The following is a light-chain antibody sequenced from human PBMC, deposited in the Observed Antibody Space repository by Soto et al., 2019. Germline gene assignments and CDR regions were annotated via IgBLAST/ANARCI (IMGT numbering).Light chain of an antibody. J-gene: IGKJ1*01. CDR3: QQHNNWPPWT. CDR2: GAS. CDR1: QSVSSN. Sequence: EIVMTQSPATLSVSPGERATLSCRASQSVSSNLAWYQQKPGQAPRLLIYGASTRATGIPARFSGSGSETEFTLTISSLQSEDFAVYYCQQHNNWPPWTFGQGTQGEIK. V-gene: IGKV3-15*01.